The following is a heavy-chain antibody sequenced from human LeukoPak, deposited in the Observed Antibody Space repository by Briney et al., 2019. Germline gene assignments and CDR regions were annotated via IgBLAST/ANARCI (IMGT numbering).Heavy chain of an antibody. D-gene: IGHD2-2*01. V-gene: IGHV3-7*01. Sequence: GGSLRLSCAASGFTFSSYWMSWVRQAPGKGLEWVANIKQDGSEKYYVDSVRGRFTISRDNAKISLYLQMNSLRAEDTAVYYCATYSSSNAREFQYWGQGTLVTVSS. CDR3: ATYSSSNAREFQY. J-gene: IGHJ1*01. CDR2: IKQDGSEK. CDR1: GFTFSSYW.